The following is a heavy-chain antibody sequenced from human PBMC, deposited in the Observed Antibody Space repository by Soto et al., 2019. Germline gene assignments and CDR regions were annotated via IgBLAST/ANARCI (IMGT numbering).Heavy chain of an antibody. CDR3: ASDDTAMVTDSIRW. D-gene: IGHD5-18*01. CDR1: GFTFSSYS. J-gene: IGHJ4*02. CDR2: ISSSSSTI. Sequence: GGSLRLSCAASGFTFSSYSMNWVRQAPGKGLEWVSYISSSSSTIYYADSVKGRFTISRDNAKNSLYLQMNSLRDEDTAVYYCASDDTAMVTDSIRWWGQGTLVTVSS. V-gene: IGHV3-48*02.